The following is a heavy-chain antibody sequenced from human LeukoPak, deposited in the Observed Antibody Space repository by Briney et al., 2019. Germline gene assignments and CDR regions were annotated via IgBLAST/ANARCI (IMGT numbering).Heavy chain of an antibody. CDR2: IIPIFGTA. J-gene: IGHJ3*02. D-gene: IGHD2/OR15-2a*01. V-gene: IGHV1-69*05. Sequence: ASVKVSCKASGGTFSSYAISWVRQAPGQGPEWMGRIIPIFGTANYAQKFQGRVTITTDESTSTAYMELSSLRSEDTAVYYCARIILPRDDAFDIWGQGTMVTVSS. CDR1: GGTFSSYA. CDR3: ARIILPRDDAFDI.